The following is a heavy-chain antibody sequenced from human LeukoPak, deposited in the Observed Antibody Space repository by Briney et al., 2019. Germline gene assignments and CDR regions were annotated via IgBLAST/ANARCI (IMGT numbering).Heavy chain of an antibody. CDR1: GFTFSSYA. CDR3: AKGDYYGSGSTFKNGMDV. V-gene: IGHV3-23*01. D-gene: IGHD3-10*01. J-gene: IGHJ6*02. CDR2: VTASAGNT. Sequence: GSLRLSCSASGFTFSSYAMSWVRQAPGKGLELVSAVTASAGNTYYADSVKGRFTISRDNSKNTLYLQVNSLRAEDTAVYYCAKGDYYGSGSTFKNGMDVWGQGTTVTVSS.